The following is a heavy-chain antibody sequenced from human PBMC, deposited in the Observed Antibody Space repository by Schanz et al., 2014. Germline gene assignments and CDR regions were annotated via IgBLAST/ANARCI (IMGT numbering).Heavy chain of an antibody. J-gene: IGHJ3*02. CDR3: AFDRDDAYDI. V-gene: IGHV1-2*02. CDR1: GYTFSNYF. D-gene: IGHD3-9*01. CDR2: INPDSGGT. Sequence: QVLLVQSGAEVRKPGASVKVSCKASGYTFSNYFMHWVRQAPGQGLEWMGWINPDSGGTNYAQKFQGRVTMTRDMSINTVYMDLSSLISEDTAVYYCAFDRDDAYDIWGQGTTVTVSS.